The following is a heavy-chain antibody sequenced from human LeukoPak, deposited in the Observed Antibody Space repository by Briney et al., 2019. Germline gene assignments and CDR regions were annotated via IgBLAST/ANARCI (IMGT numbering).Heavy chain of an antibody. D-gene: IGHD1-26*01. Sequence: RGESLKISCKGSGYSFTSYWIGWVRQMPGKGLEWMGIIYPGDSDTRYSPSFRGQVTISADKSISTAYLQWSSLKASDTAMYYCARRRDLYSGSYYPFDYWGQGTLVTVSS. CDR3: ARRRDLYSGSYYPFDY. CDR1: GYSFTSYW. J-gene: IGHJ4*02. CDR2: IYPGDSDT. V-gene: IGHV5-51*01.